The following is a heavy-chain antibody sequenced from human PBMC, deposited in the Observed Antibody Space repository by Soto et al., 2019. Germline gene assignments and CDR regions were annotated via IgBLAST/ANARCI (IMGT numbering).Heavy chain of an antibody. V-gene: IGHV3-33*01. Sequence: GGSLRLSCAASGFTFSSYGMHWVRQAPGKGLEWVAVIWYDGSNKYYADSVKGRFTISRDNSKNTLYLQMNSLRAEDTAVYYCARQIGGNHYYYYYYGMDVWGQGTTVTVS. CDR1: GFTFSSYG. D-gene: IGHD2-15*01. CDR3: ARQIGGNHYYYYYYGMDV. CDR2: IWYDGSNK. J-gene: IGHJ6*02.